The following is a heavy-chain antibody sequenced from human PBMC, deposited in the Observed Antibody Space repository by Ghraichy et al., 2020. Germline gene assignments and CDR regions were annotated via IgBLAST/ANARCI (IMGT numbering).Heavy chain of an antibody. CDR1: GFTFDDYA. Sequence: SLRLSCAASGFTFDDYAMHWVRQAPGKGLEWVSGISWNSGSIGYADSVKGRFTISRDNAKNSLYLQMNSLRAEDTALYYCAKSSTANRLSGWPFDYWGQGTLVTVSS. CDR3: AKSSTANRLSGWPFDY. J-gene: IGHJ4*02. V-gene: IGHV3-9*01. D-gene: IGHD6-19*01. CDR2: ISWNSGSI.